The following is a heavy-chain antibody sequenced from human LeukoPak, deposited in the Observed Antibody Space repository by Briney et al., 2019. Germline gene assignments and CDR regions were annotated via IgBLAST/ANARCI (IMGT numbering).Heavy chain of an antibody. J-gene: IGHJ6*03. D-gene: IGHD6-19*01. CDR2: IYYTGST. V-gene: IGHV4-59*01. Sequence: PSETLSLTCTLSGGSISNYYWSWIRQPPGKGLEWIGYIYYTGSTNYNPSLKSRVTISVDTSKNQFSLNLNSVTAADTAEYYCARAPGSAYYPYYYMDVWGKGTTVTVSS. CDR1: GGSISNYY. CDR3: ARAPGSAYYPYYYMDV.